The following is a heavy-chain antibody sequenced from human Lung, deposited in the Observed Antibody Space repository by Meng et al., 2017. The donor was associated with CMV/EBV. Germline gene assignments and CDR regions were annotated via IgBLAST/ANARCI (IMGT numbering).Heavy chain of an antibody. CDR3: AKYSAVGERLNYFDY. Sequence: GGSLRLSCAASGLTFSSYGMSWVRQAPGKGLEWVSSIGATAGGTYYADPVKGRFTISRDNAKNTLYLQMNSLRAEDTAVYYCAKYSAVGERLNYFDYWGQGTLVTVSS. J-gene: IGHJ4*02. CDR2: IGATAGGT. CDR1: GLTFSSYG. D-gene: IGHD2-21*01. V-gene: IGHV3-23*01.